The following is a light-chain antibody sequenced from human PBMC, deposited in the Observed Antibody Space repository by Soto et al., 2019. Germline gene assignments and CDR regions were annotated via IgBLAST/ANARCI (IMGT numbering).Light chain of an antibody. CDR3: QQRSNWPPIT. Sequence: IVLTQSPPTLSLSPWERATFSCRASQSVSSYLAWYQQKPGQAPRLLIYDASNRATGIPARFSGSGSGTDFTLTISSLEPEDFAVYYCQQRSNWPPITFGQGTRLEIK. CDR2: DAS. CDR1: QSVSSY. V-gene: IGKV3-11*01. J-gene: IGKJ5*01.